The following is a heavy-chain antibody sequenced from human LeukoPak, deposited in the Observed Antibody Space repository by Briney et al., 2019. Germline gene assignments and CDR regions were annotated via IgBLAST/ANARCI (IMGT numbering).Heavy chain of an antibody. Sequence: RASVKVSCKASGYTFTTYTISWVRQAPGQGLEWMGWISVYNGNTNTALKFQGRVTMTADRSTSTAYVELRSLTSDDTAVYYCARWDRVDIAATNDDYWGQGTLVTVSS. V-gene: IGHV1-18*04. D-gene: IGHD5-12*01. CDR2: ISVYNGNT. CDR3: ARWDRVDIAATNDDY. J-gene: IGHJ4*02. CDR1: GYTFTTYT.